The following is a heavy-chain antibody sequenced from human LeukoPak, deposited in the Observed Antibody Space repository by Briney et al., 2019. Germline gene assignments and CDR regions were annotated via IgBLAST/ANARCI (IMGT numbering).Heavy chain of an antibody. V-gene: IGHV4-38-2*01. Sequence: PSETLSLTCAVSGYSISSGYYWGWIRQPPGKELEWIGYLFHSGSTNYNPSLQSRVTISVDTSRNHFSLKLTSVTAADTVVYYCTRLLDNDSSGYPDTFDMWGQGTMVTVSS. CDR1: GYSISSGYY. D-gene: IGHD3-22*01. CDR2: LFHSGST. CDR3: TRLLDNDSSGYPDTFDM. J-gene: IGHJ3*02.